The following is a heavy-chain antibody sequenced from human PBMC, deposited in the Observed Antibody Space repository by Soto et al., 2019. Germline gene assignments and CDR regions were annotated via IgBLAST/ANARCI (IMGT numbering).Heavy chain of an antibody. CDR3: ARLLTTVPTGLFDP. D-gene: IGHD4-17*01. J-gene: IGHJ5*02. V-gene: IGHV1-18*01. CDR2: ISAYNGNT. CDR1: GYTFTSYG. Sequence: ASVKVSCKASGYTFTSYGISWVRQAPGQGLEWMGWISAYNGNTNYAQKLQGRVTMTTDTSTSTAYMELRSLRSDDTAVYYCARLLTTVPTGLFDPWGQGTLVTVSS.